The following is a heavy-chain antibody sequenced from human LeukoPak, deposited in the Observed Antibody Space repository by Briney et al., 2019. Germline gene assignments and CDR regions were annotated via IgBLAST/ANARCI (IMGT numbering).Heavy chain of an antibody. V-gene: IGHV4-59*08. J-gene: IGHJ6*02. CDR3: ARHEIGSYYYGMDV. Sequence: SETLSLTCTVSGGSISSYYWSWIRQSPGQGLEWIGYIYYSGSTNYNPSLKSRVTISVDTSKNQFSLKLNSVTAADTAVYYCARHEIGSYYYGMDVWGQGTTVTVSS. CDR1: GGSISSYY. CDR2: IYYSGST. D-gene: IGHD2/OR15-2a*01.